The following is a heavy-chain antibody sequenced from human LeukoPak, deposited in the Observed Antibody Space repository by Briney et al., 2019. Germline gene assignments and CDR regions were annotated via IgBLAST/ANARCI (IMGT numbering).Heavy chain of an antibody. V-gene: IGHV3-23*01. CDR1: GFTFSSYA. CDR2: IRGSGGSR. D-gene: IGHD2-15*01. J-gene: IGHJ4*02. Sequence: GGSLRLSCAASGFTFSSYARRWVRQAPGKGVEWDSAIRGSGGSRYYGDSGRGRFTSYRDKSKNKGDVQMNSLRAEDTAVYYCAKDLLEARRLLHQPCDYWGQGTLVTVSS. CDR3: AKDLLEARRLLHQPCDY.